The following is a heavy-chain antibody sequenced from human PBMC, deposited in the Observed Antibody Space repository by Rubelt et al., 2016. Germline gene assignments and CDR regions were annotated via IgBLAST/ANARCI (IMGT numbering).Heavy chain of an antibody. CDR2: IKSKTDGGTT. J-gene: IGHJ6*02. Sequence: SLRLSCAASGFTFSNAWMSWVRQAPGKGLEWVGRIKSKTDGGTTDYAAPVKGRFTISRDDSKNTLYLQMNSLKTEDTAVYYCTTCIVVVQAAIWWCGMDVWGQGTTVTVSS. CDR1: GFTFSNAW. D-gene: IGHD2-2*01. V-gene: IGHV3-15*01. CDR3: TTCIVVVQAAIWWCGMDV.